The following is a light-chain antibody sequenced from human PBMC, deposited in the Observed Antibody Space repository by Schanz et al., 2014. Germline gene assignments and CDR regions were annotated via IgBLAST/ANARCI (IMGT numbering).Light chain of an antibody. CDR3: TSYTGSGTLWV. CDR2: GNS. Sequence: QSVLTQPPSVSGAPGQRVTISCTGSSSNIGAGYGVHWYQQLPGTAPKLLIYGNSNRPSGVPDRFSGSKSGNTASLTVSGLQAEDEADYYCTSYTGSGTLWVFGGGTKLTV. V-gene: IGLV1-40*01. CDR1: SSNIGAGYG. J-gene: IGLJ3*02.